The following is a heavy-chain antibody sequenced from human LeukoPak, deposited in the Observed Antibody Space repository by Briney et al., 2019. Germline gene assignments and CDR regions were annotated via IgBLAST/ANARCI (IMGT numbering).Heavy chain of an antibody. CDR2: INPNSGGT. V-gene: IGHV1-2*06. D-gene: IGHD3-16*01. CDR1: GYTFTGYY. Sequence: ASVKVSCKTSGYTFTGYYMHWLRQAPGQGLEWMGRINPNSGGTYYAQKFRSRVTMTRDTSISTAYMELASLISDDTAVYYCAGGVLHGGANWFDPWGQGTLVTVSS. J-gene: IGHJ5*02. CDR3: AGGVLHGGANWFDP.